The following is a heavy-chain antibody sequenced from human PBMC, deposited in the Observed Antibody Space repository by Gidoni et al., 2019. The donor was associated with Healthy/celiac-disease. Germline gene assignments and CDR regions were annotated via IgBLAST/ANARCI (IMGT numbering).Heavy chain of an antibody. V-gene: IGHV1-69*01. CDR3: ARRREMATEGNYYFDY. CDR1: GGTFSSYA. CDR2: IIPIFGTA. D-gene: IGHD5-12*01. J-gene: IGHJ4*02. Sequence: QVQLVQSGAEVKKPGSSVKVSCKASGGTFSSYAISWVRQAPGQGLEWMGGIIPIFGTANYAQKFQGRVTITADESTSTAYMELSSLRSEDTAVYYCARRREMATEGNYYFDYWGQGTLVTVSS.